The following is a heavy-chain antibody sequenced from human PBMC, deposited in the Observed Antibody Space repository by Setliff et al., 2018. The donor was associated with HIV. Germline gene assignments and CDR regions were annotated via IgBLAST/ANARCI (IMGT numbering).Heavy chain of an antibody. Sequence: PSETLSLTCTVSGDSISTDYWTWSRQRPGKGLEWIGYIYNSASTSYNPSLKSRVTISVDTSKNPFSLRLSSVTAADTAVYYCARHSPSDYWGQGTLVTVSS. CDR2: IYNSAST. J-gene: IGHJ4*02. V-gene: IGHV4-59*08. CDR3: ARHSPSDY. CDR1: GDSISTDY.